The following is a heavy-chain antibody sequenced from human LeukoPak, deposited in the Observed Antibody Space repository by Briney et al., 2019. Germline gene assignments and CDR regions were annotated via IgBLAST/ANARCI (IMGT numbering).Heavy chain of an antibody. V-gene: IGHV3-15*01. D-gene: IGHD3-22*01. CDR1: GFTFSNAW. CDR2: IKSKTDGGTT. Sequence: GGSLRLSCAASGFTFSNAWMSWVRQVPGKGLEWVGRIKSKTDGGTTDYAAPVKGRFTISREDSKNTLYLQMNSLKTEDTAVYYCTTGRFYYDSSGYYFVEYFQHRGQGTLVTVSS. CDR3: TTGRFYYDSSGYYFVEYFQH. J-gene: IGHJ1*01.